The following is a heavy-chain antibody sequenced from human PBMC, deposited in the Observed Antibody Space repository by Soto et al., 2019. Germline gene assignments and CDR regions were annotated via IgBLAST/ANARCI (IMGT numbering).Heavy chain of an antibody. CDR3: AEVYFDY. CDR2: IYYSGST. V-gene: IGHV4-61*01. Sequence: QVQLQESGPGLVKPSETLSLTCTVSGGSVSSGSYYWSWIRQPPGKGLEWIGYIYYSGSTNYNPSLKSRVTISVDTSENQFSLKLSSVTAADTAVYYCAEVYFDYWGQGTLVTVSS. J-gene: IGHJ4*02. CDR1: GGSVSSGSYY.